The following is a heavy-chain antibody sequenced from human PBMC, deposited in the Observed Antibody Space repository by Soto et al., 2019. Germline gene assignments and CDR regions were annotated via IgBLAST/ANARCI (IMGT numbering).Heavy chain of an antibody. J-gene: IGHJ4*02. CDR3: ARGFGYSYGYVPY. CDR2: INSDGSST. D-gene: IGHD5-18*01. Sequence: GGSLRLSCAASGFTFSSYWMHWVRQAPGKGLVWVSRINSDGSSTSYADSVKGRFTISRDNAKNTLYLQMNSLRAEDTAVYYCARGFGYSYGYVPYWGQGTLVTVS. V-gene: IGHV3-74*01. CDR1: GFTFSSYW.